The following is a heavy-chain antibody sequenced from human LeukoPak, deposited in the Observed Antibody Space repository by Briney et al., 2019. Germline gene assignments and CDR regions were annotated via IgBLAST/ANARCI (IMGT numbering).Heavy chain of an antibody. CDR1: GYTFTSYG. D-gene: IGHD6-13*01. CDR3: ARDQSSSWYGDFDS. Sequence: ASVKVSCKASGYTFTSYGISWVRQAPGQGLEWMGWISAYNGNTNYAQKLQGRVTMTTDTSTSTAYMELRSLRSDDTAVYYCARDQSSSWYGDFDSWGQGTLVTVSS. CDR2: ISAYNGNT. J-gene: IGHJ4*02. V-gene: IGHV1-18*01.